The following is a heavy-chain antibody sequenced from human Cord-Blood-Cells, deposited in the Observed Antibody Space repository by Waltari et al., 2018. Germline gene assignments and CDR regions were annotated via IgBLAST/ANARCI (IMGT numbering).Heavy chain of an antibody. CDR3: AREPGYCTNGVCYWSGYFQH. CDR1: GGSFSGYY. V-gene: IGHV4-34*01. Sequence: QVQLQQWGAGLLKPSETLSLTCAVYGGSFSGYYWSWIRQPPGKGWEWIGEINHSGSTNYNPSLKNRVTISVDTSKNQFSLKLSSVTAADTAVYYCAREPGYCTNGVCYWSGYFQHWGQGTLVTVSS. CDR2: INHSGST. J-gene: IGHJ1*01. D-gene: IGHD2-8*01.